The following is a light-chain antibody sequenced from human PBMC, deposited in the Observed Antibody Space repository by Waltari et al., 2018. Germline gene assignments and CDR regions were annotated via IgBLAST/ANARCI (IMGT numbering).Light chain of an antibody. J-gene: IGKJ2*03. CDR1: QSVFYNSNNKNY. V-gene: IGKV4-1*01. CDR3: QQYYTAPYS. Sequence: DIVMTQSPDSLAVSLGERATINCKSSQSVFYNSNNKNYLAWYQQKAGPPPKLLIYWASSRESGGPDRFSGSVSGTDFTLTISSLQAEDVAVYYCQQYYTAPYSFGQGTKLEIK. CDR2: WAS.